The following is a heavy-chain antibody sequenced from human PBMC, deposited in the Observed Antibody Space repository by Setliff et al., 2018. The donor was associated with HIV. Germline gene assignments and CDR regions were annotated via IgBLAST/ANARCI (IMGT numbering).Heavy chain of an antibody. V-gene: IGHV4-39*07. CDR1: GGYISSSSYY. Sequence: KPSETLSLTCSVSGGYISSSSYYWGWIRQPPGKGLEWIGSIYYSGSTYYNPSLKSRVTISVDTSKNQFSLKLSSVTAADTAVYYCARGRKGLDFDYWGQGALVTVSS. CDR2: IYYSGST. J-gene: IGHJ4*02. CDR3: ARGRKGLDFDY.